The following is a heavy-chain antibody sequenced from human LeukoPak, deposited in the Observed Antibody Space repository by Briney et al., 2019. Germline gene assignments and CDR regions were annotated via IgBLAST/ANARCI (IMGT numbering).Heavy chain of an antibody. CDR1: GGSISSGGYY. CDR2: IYYSGST. V-gene: IGHV4-31*03. J-gene: IGHJ4*02. CDR3: ARFLYYYDSNTYFDY. Sequence: SSETLSLTCTVSGGSISSGGYYWSWIRQHPGKGLEWIGYIYYSGSTYYNPSLKSRVTISVDTSKNQFSLKLSSVTAADTAVYYCARFLYYYDSNTYFDYWGQGTLVTVSS. D-gene: IGHD3-22*01.